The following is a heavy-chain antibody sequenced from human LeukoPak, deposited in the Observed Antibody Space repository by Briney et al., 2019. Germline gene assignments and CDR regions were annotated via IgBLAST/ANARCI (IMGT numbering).Heavy chain of an antibody. V-gene: IGHV3-13*01. CDR1: GFTFSSYD. CDR2: IGTAGDT. J-gene: IGHJ4*02. CDR3: AREGALLDYFDY. D-gene: IGHD3-16*01. Sequence: GGSLRLSCAASGFTFSSYDMPWVRQATGKGLEWVSAIGTAGDTYYPGSVKGRFTISRENAKNSLYLQMNSLRAGDTAVYYCAREGALLDYFDYWGQGTLVTVSS.